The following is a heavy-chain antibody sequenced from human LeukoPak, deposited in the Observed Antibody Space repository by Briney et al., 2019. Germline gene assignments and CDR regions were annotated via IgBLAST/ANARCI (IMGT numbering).Heavy chain of an antibody. J-gene: IGHJ4*02. CDR3: AKDHLPLRAHYFDY. CDR1: GFTFSSYG. V-gene: IGHV3-23*01. D-gene: IGHD4-17*01. CDR2: ISGSGGST. Sequence: GGSLRLSCAASGFTFSSYGMSWVRQAPGKGLEWVSAISGSGGSTYYADSVKGRFTISRDNSKNTLYLQMNSLRAEDTAVYYCAKDHLPLRAHYFDYWGQGTLVTVSS.